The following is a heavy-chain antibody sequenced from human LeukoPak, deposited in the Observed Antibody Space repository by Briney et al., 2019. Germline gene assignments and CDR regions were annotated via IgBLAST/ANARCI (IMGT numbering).Heavy chain of an antibody. V-gene: IGHV3-30-3*01. Sequence: PGGSLRLSCAASGFTFSSYAMHWVRQAPGKGLEWVAVISYDGSNKYYADSVKGRFTISRDNSKNTLYLQMNSLRAEDTAVYYCARGVDDYVWGSYRPGVDYWGQGTLVTVSS. CDR2: ISYDGSNK. CDR1: GFTFSSYA. J-gene: IGHJ4*02. D-gene: IGHD3-16*02. CDR3: ARGVDDYVWGSYRPGVDY.